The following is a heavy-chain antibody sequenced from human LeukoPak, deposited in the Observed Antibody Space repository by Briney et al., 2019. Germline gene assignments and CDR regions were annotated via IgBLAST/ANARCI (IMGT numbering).Heavy chain of an antibody. CDR3: ARSIAYYYGSGSYEDY. D-gene: IGHD3-10*01. Sequence: ASVKVSCKASGYTFTSYGIRWVRQAPGQGLEWMGWISAYNGNTNYAQKLQGRVTMTTDTSTSTAYMGLRSQSSDDTDVYYCARSIAYYYGSGSYEDYWGQGTLVTVSS. CDR1: GYTFTSYG. CDR2: ISAYNGNT. V-gene: IGHV1-18*01. J-gene: IGHJ4*02.